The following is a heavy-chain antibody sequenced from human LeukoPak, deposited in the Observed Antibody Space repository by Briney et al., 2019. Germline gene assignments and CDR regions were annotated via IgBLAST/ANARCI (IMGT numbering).Heavy chain of an antibody. J-gene: IGHJ4*02. V-gene: IGHV3-48*01. CDR2: ITSSSSAI. D-gene: IGHD2-15*01. CDR3: SRARKYCSGGSCSLSLFDY. Sequence: PGGSLRLTCAASGFTFSSYSMNWVRQAPGKWLEWISYITSSSSAIYYADSVKGRFTISRDNAKNSLYLQMNSLRAEDTAVYYCSRARKYCSGGSCSLSLFDYWRQGTLVTVSS. CDR1: GFTFSSYS.